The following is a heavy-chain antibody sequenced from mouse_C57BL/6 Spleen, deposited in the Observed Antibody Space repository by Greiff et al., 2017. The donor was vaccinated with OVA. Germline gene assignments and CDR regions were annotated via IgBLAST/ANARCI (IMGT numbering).Heavy chain of an antibody. J-gene: IGHJ1*03. CDR1: GYTFTSYW. V-gene: IGHV1-64*01. CDR3: ARGGSNDGYFDV. CDR2: IHPNSGST. D-gene: IGHD2-12*01. Sequence: QVQLQQPGAELVKPGASVKLSCKASGYTFTSYWMHWVKQRPGQGLEWIGMIHPNSGSTNYNEKFKSKATLTVDKSSSTAYMQLSSLTSEDSAVYDCARGGSNDGYFDVWGTGTTVTVSS.